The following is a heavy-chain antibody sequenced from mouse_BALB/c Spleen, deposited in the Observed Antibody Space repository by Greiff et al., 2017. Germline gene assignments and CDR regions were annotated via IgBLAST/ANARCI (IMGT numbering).Heavy chain of an antibody. CDR2: ILPGSGST. CDR3: ARRDYDYDGGFAS. CDR1: GYTFSSYW. D-gene: IGHD2-4*01. V-gene: IGHV1-9*01. Sequence: QVQLQQSGAELMKPGASVKISCKATGYTFSSYWIEWVKQRPGHGLEWIGEILPGSGSTNYNEKFKGKATFTADTSSNTAYMQLSSLTSEDSAVYYCARRDYDYDGGFASWGQGTLVTVSA. J-gene: IGHJ3*01.